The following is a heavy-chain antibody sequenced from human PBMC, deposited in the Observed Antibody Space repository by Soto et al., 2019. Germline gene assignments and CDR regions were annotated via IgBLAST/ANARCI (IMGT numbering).Heavy chain of an antibody. D-gene: IGHD3-9*01. CDR2: ISSSSSYI. CDR1: GFTFSSYS. CDR3: AMLTGYYLGDAFDI. J-gene: IGHJ3*02. V-gene: IGHV3-21*01. Sequence: GGSLRLSCAASGFTFSSYSMNWVRQAPGKGLEWVSSISSSSSYIYYADSVKGRFTISRDNAKNSLYLQMNSLRAEETAVYYCAMLTGYYLGDAFDIWGQGTMVTVSS.